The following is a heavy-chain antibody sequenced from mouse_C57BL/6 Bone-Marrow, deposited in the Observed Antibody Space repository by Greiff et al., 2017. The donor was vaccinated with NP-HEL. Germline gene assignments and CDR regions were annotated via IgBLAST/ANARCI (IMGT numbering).Heavy chain of an antibody. J-gene: IGHJ1*03. CDR2: LSNLAYSI. CDR3: ARQDGSSPSYWYFDV. CDR1: GFTFSDYG. D-gene: IGHD1-1*01. V-gene: IGHV5-15*01. Sequence: EVKLVESGGGLVQPGGSLKLSCAASGFTFSDYGMAWVRQAPRKGPEWVAFLSNLAYSIYYADTVTGRFTISRENAKNTLYLEMSSLRSEDTAMYYCARQDGSSPSYWYFDVWGTGTTVTVSS.